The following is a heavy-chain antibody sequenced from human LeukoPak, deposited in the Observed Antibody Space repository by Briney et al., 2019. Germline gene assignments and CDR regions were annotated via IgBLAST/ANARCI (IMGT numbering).Heavy chain of an antibody. CDR2: INHSGST. CDR1: GGSFSGYY. CDR3: ARHKKGYGY. Sequence: SETLSLTCAVYGGSFSGYYWSWIRQPPGKGLEWIGEINHSGSTNYNPSLKSRDTISVDTSKNQFSLKLSSVTAADTAVYYCARHKKGYGYWGQGTLVTVSS. J-gene: IGHJ4*02. D-gene: IGHD6-13*01. V-gene: IGHV4-34*01.